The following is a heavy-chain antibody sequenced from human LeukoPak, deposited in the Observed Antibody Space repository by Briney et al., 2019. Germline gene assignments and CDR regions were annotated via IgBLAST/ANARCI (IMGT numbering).Heavy chain of an antibody. CDR3: ARRPSSSWGGYYYYGMDV. J-gene: IGHJ6*02. CDR2: IYYSGST. Sequence: GSLRLSCAASGFTFSDYYWSWIRQPPGKGLEWIGYIYYSGSTNYNPSLKSRVTISVDTSKNQFSLKLSSVTAADTAVYYCARRPSSSWGGYYYYGMDVWGQGTTVTVSS. CDR1: GFTFSDYY. D-gene: IGHD6-6*01. V-gene: IGHV4-59*08.